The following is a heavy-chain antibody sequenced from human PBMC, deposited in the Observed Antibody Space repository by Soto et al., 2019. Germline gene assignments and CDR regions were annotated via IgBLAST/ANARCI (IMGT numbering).Heavy chain of an antibody. CDR2: IFYTGTT. D-gene: IGHD3-3*01. CDR1: GGSINSDDYY. Sequence: SDTLSLTCTVAGGSINSDDYYWSWIRQTPGKGLEWIGYIFYTGTTSYDPSLTSRVTIALDSSKNQFSLKLNSVPVADTAVDYCARVRAPRSGYYYPHFDSSGQGTLVTV. CDR3: ARVRAPRSGYYYPHFDS. V-gene: IGHV4-30-4*02. J-gene: IGHJ4*02.